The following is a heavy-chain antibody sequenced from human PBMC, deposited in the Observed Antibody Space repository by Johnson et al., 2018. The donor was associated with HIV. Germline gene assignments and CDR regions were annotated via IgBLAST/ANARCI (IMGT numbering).Heavy chain of an antibody. CDR3: AKALGGYSYGLSAFDF. CDR1: GFTFSNAW. D-gene: IGHD5-18*01. CDR2: ISYDGSNK. J-gene: IGHJ3*01. V-gene: IGHV3-30*18. Sequence: QVQLVESGGGLVKPGGSLRLSCAASGFTFSNAWMSWVRQAPWKGLEWVAVISYDGSNKYYADSVKGQFTISRDNSKNTLFLQMNSLRAEDTAVYYCAKALGGYSYGLSAFDFWGQGTMVTVSS.